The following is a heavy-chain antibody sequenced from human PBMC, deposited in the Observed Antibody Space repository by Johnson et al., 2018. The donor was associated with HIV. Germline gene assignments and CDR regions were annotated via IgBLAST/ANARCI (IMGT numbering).Heavy chain of an antibody. V-gene: IGHV3-30*04. Sequence: QEQLVESGGGVVQPGRSLRLSCAASGFTFSSYAMHWVRQAPGKGLEWVALIWCGGSNKYNADSVKGRFTISRDISKNTLHLQMNSLRTEDTAMYYCAKGHSSGYPKDAFDIWGRGTIVTVSS. CDR1: GFTFSSYA. CDR3: AKGHSSGYPKDAFDI. D-gene: IGHD3-22*01. CDR2: IWCGGSNK. J-gene: IGHJ3*02.